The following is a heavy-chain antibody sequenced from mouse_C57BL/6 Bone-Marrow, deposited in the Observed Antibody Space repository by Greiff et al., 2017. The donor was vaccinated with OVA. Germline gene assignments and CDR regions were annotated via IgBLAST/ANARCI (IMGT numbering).Heavy chain of an antibody. D-gene: IGHD1-1*01. J-gene: IGHJ2*01. CDR2: ISSGGSYT. Sequence: EVHLVESGGDLVKPGGSLKLSCAASGFTFSSYGMSWVRQTPDKRLEWVATISSGGSYTYYPDSVKGRFTISRDNAKNTLYLQMSSLKSEDTAMYYCARRYGSSLAYWGQGTTLTVSS. CDR1: GFTFSSYG. CDR3: ARRYGSSLAY. V-gene: IGHV5-6*01.